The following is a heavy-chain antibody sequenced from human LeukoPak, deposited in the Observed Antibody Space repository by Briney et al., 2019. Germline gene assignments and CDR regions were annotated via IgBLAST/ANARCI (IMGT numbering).Heavy chain of an antibody. V-gene: IGHV4-59*12. CDR3: ARDLRILGAFDI. CDR1: GGSISSYY. CDR2: IYYSGST. Sequence: SETLSLTCTVSGGSISSYYWSWIRQPPGKGLEWIGYIYYSGSTNYNPSLKSRVTISVDTSKNQFSLKLSSATAADTAVYYCARDLRILGAFDIWGQGTMVTVSS. J-gene: IGHJ3*02. D-gene: IGHD2-15*01.